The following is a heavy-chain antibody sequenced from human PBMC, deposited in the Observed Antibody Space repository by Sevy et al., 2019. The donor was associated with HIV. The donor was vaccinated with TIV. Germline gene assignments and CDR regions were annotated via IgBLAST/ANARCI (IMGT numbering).Heavy chain of an antibody. CDR1: GGTFSSYA. Sequence: ASVKVSCKASGGTFSSYAISWVRQAPGQGLEWMGRIIPIFGTANYAQKFQGRVTITAEESTSTAYMERSRLRSEDTAVDYCAKGGRWFGEYHDAFDIWGQGTMVTVSS. D-gene: IGHD3-10*01. CDR2: IIPIFGTA. J-gene: IGHJ3*02. V-gene: IGHV1-69*13. CDR3: AKGGRWFGEYHDAFDI.